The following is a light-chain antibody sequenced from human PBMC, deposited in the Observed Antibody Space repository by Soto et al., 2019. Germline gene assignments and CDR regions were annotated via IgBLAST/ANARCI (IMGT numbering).Light chain of an antibody. CDR3: QSYDSSLSGYV. Sequence: QSVLTQPPSASGTPGQRVTISCSGSSSITDSYVYWYQQLPGTAPRLLIYRNNQRPSGVPDRFSGSKSGTSASLAITGLQAEDEADYYCQSYDSSLSGYVFGTGTKVTVL. CDR2: RNN. V-gene: IGLV1-47*01. J-gene: IGLJ1*01. CDR1: SSITDSY.